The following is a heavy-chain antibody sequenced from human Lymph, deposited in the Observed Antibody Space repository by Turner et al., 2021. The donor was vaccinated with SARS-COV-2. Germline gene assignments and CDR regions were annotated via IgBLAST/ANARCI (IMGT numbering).Heavy chain of an antibody. Sequence: EVQLVESGGGLVQPGGSLRLSCAASGFTFSYYWMSWVRQAPGKGLEWVANIKQDGSEKYYVDSVKGRFTISRDNAKNSLFLQMNSLRAEDTAEYYCARMGSSSWYFDYWGQGTLVTVSS. CDR3: ARMGSSSWYFDY. CDR1: GFTFSYYW. D-gene: IGHD1-26*01. CDR2: IKQDGSEK. J-gene: IGHJ4*02. V-gene: IGHV3-7*01.